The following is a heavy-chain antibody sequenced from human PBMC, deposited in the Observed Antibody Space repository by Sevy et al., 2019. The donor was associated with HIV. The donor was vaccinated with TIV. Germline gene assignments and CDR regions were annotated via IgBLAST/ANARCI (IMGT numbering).Heavy chain of an antibody. CDR3: ATDWTYCSSSTCSPFHH. D-gene: IGHD2-2*01. Sequence: ASVKVSCKASGNSSYGISWVRLVPGQGHEWMGWISAYNGNINYAQKFQDRVTLTTDTSTSIAYMELRSLRSDDTAVYYCATDWTYCSSSTCSPFHHWGQGTLVTVSS. CDR2: ISAYNGNI. CDR1: GNSSYG. J-gene: IGHJ1*01. V-gene: IGHV1-18*01.